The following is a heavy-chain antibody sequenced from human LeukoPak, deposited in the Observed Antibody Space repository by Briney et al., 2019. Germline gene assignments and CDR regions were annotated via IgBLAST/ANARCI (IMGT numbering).Heavy chain of an antibody. Sequence: ASVKVSCKASGYTFTSYGISWVRQAPGQGLEWMGWISAYNGNTNYAQKLQGRVTMTTDTSTSTAYMELRSLRSDDAAVYYCASASGNWYRGAITGAMAFDIWGQGTMVTVSS. CDR2: ISAYNGNT. CDR1: GYTFTSYG. D-gene: IGHD6-13*01. V-gene: IGHV1-18*01. J-gene: IGHJ3*02. CDR3: ASASGNWYRGAITGAMAFDI.